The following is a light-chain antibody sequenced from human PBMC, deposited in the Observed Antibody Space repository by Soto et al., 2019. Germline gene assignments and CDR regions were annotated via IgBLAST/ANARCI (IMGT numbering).Light chain of an antibody. CDR2: DVS. V-gene: IGLV2-14*01. J-gene: IGLJ2*01. CDR1: SSDVGGYNY. CDR3: SSYTSSSRV. Sequence: QSALTQPASVSGSPGQSITISCTGTSSDVGGYNYVSWYQQHPGKAPKLMIYDVSNRPSGVSNRFSGSKSGNTASLTISGLQAEDEADYYCSSYTSSSRVFGGGTKATVL.